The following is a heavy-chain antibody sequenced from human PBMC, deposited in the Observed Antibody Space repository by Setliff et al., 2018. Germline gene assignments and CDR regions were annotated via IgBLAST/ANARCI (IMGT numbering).Heavy chain of an antibody. V-gene: IGHV4-59*12. J-gene: IGHJ3*02. CDR2: IYYSGST. CDR1: GGSISSYY. Sequence: PSETLSLTCTVSGGSISSYYWSWIRQPPGKRLEWIGYIYYSGSTNYNPSLESRVTISVDTSKNQFSLKLSSVTAADTAVYYCARGKIRITMIVVPTGGAFDIWGQGTRVTVS. D-gene: IGHD3-22*01. CDR3: ARGKIRITMIVVPTGGAFDI.